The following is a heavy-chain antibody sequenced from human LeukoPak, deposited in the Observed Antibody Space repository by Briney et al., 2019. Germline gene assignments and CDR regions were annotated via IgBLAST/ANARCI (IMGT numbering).Heavy chain of an antibody. CDR1: GFTFSSSA. D-gene: IGHD5-18*01. CDR3: AKDRRGYSYYYYFDY. CDR2: ISGSGGST. J-gene: IGHJ4*02. Sequence: QTGGSLRLSCAASGFTFSSSAMSWVRQAPGKGLEWVSAISGSGGSTYYADSVKGRFTISRDNSKNTLYLQIHSLRAEDTAVYYCAKDRRGYSYYYYFDYWGQGTLVTVSS. V-gene: IGHV3-23*01.